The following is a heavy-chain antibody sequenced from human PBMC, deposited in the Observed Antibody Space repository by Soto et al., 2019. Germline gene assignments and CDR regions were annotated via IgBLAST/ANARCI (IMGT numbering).Heavy chain of an antibody. CDR3: ARDRYYYDSSGYLGY. Sequence: GGSLRLSCAASGFTFSSYSMNWVRQAPGKGLEWVSSISSSSSYIYYADSVKGRFTISRDNAKNSLYLQMNSLRAEDTAVYYCARDRYYYDSSGYLGYWGQGTLVTVSS. CDR2: ISSSSSYI. J-gene: IGHJ4*02. CDR1: GFTFSSYS. V-gene: IGHV3-21*01. D-gene: IGHD3-22*01.